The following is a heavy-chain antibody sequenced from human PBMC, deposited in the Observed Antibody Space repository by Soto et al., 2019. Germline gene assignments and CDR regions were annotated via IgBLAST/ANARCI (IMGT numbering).Heavy chain of an antibody. CDR1: GFTFSSYW. D-gene: IGHD1-26*01. V-gene: IGHV3-74*01. CDR2: INSDGSST. CDR3: ARDAFIVGAPDAFDI. J-gene: IGHJ3*02. Sequence: PGGSLRLSCAASGFTFSSYWMHWVRQAPGKGLVWVSRINSDGSSTSYADSVKGRFTISRDNAKNTLYLQMNSLRAEDTAVYYCARDAFIVGAPDAFDIWGQGTMVTVSS.